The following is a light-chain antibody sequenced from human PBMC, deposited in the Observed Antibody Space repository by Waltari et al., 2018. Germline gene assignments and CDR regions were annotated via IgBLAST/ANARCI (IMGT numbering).Light chain of an antibody. J-gene: IGLJ3*02. CDR1: SGINVGTYR. CDR3: MIWYSSAWV. CDR2: YKSDSDK. Sequence: QAVLTQPSSLSASPGASASPTCTLRSGINVGTYRIYWYQQKPGSPPQYLLRYKSDSDKQQGSGVPSRFSGSKDASANAGILLISGLQSEDEADYYCMIWYSSAWVFGGGTKLTVL. V-gene: IGLV5-45*02.